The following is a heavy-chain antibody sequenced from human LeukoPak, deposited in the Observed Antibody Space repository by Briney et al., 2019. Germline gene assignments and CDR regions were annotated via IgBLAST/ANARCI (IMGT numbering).Heavy chain of an antibody. Sequence: KASETLSLTCTVSGGSISSYYWSWIRQPAGKGLEWIGRIYTSGSTNYNPSLKSRVTMSVDTSKNQFSLKLSSVTAADTAVYYCARDRHSGSWGNYYYYMDVWGKGTTVTISS. J-gene: IGHJ6*03. CDR1: GGSISSYY. CDR3: ARDRHSGSWGNYYYYMDV. CDR2: IYTSGST. D-gene: IGHD1-26*01. V-gene: IGHV4-4*07.